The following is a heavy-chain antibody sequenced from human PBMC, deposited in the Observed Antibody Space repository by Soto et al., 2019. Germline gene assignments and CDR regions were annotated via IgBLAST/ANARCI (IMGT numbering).Heavy chain of an antibody. V-gene: IGHV3-30*03. CDR2: ISNDGSNK. CDR1: GFSFSTYG. CDR3: VAPIDSSGYIYYFDY. J-gene: IGHJ4*02. Sequence: PGGSLRLSCAASGFSFSTYGMHWVRQAPGKGLEWVAFISNDGSNKYYADSAKGRFTISRDNSKSTVYLQMNSLRAEDTAVYYCVAPIDSSGYIYYFDYWGQGTLVTVSS. D-gene: IGHD3-22*01.